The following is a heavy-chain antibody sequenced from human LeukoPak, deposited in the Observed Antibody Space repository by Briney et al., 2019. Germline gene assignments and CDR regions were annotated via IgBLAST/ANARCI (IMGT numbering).Heavy chain of an antibody. Sequence: KASETLSLICTVSGGSISSYYWSWIRQPAGKGLEWIGRIYTSGGTDYNPSLKSRVIMSVDTSKNHLSLKLTSVTAADTAVYYCARRPRAPRYNWFDPWGQGTLVTVSS. CDR2: IYTSGGT. CDR1: GGSISSYY. CDR3: ARRPRAPRYNWFDP. J-gene: IGHJ5*02. V-gene: IGHV4-4*07.